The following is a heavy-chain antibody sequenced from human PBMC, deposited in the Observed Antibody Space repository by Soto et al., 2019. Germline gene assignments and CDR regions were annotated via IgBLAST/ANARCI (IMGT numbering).Heavy chain of an antibody. Sequence: SVKVSCKASGGTFSSYAISWVRQAPGQGLEWMGGIIPIFGTANYAQKFRGRVTITADESTSTAYMELSSLRSEDTAVYYCARDPWNWNPTDYYYGMDVWGQGTTVTVSS. CDR1: GGTFSSYA. J-gene: IGHJ6*02. D-gene: IGHD1-1*01. V-gene: IGHV1-69*13. CDR3: ARDPWNWNPTDYYYGMDV. CDR2: IIPIFGTA.